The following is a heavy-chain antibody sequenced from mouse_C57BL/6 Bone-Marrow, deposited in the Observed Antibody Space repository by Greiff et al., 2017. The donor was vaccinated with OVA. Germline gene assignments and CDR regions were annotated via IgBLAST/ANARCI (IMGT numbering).Heavy chain of an antibody. CDR1: GYTFTSYW. Sequence: VQLQQPGAELVKPGASVKLSCKASGYTFTSYWTHWVKQRPGQGLEWIGMIHPNSGSTNYNEKFKSKATLTVDKSSSTAYMQLSSLTSEDSAVYYCAREAYDYDAGGDYWGQGTSVTVSS. V-gene: IGHV1-64*01. CDR3: AREAYDYDAGGDY. CDR2: IHPNSGST. D-gene: IGHD2-4*01. J-gene: IGHJ4*01.